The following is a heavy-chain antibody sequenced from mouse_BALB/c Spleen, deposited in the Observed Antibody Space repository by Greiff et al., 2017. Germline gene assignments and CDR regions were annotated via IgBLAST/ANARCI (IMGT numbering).Heavy chain of an antibody. V-gene: IGHV3-2*02. CDR1: GYSITSDYA. CDR3: ARRGSSGYYFDY. Sequence: VQLKESGPGLVKPSQSLSLTCTVTGYSITSDYAWNWIRQFPGNKLEWMGYISYSGSTSYNPSLKSRISITRDTSKNQFFLQLNSVTTEDTATYYCARRGSSGYYFDYWGQGTTLTVSS. J-gene: IGHJ2*01. D-gene: IGHD3-1*01. CDR2: ISYSGST.